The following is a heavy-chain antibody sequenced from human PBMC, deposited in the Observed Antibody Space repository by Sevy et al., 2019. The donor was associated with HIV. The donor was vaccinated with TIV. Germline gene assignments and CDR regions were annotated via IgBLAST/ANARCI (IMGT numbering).Heavy chain of an antibody. Sequence: GGSLRLSCAASGFTFSDYNMNWVRQAPGKGLEWVSSISSIRNYIYYADSVKGRFTISRDSAKNSLYLQMNILRAEDTAVYYCARETSSFGEGIYYGMDVWGQGTTVTVSS. CDR1: GFTFSDYN. V-gene: IGHV3-21*01. CDR2: ISSIRNYI. J-gene: IGHJ6*02. CDR3: ARETSSFGEGIYYGMDV. D-gene: IGHD3-10*01.